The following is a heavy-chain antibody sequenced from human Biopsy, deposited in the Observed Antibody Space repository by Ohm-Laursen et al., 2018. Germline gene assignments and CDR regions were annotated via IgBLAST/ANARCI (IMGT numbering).Heavy chain of an antibody. D-gene: IGHD2-21*01. CDR2: IGTTGDT. CDR3: AGGTYCDNDDCYTSGLDV. V-gene: IGHV3-13*01. J-gene: IGHJ6*02. CDR1: GFTFGSYD. Sequence: SLRLSCAASGFTFGSYDMHWVRQGIGKGLEWVSAIGTTGDTYYAGSVKGRFTISRENATNSLYLQMNSLRAGDTAVYYCAGGTYCDNDDCYTSGLDVWGQGTTVTVSS.